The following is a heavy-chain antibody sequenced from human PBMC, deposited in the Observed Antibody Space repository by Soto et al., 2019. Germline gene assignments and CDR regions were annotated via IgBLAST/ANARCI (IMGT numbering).Heavy chain of an antibody. CDR1: GFTFDDYA. Sequence: PGGSLRLSCAASGFTFDDYAMHWVRQAPGKGLEWVSVIYSGGSTYYADSVKGRFTISRHNSKNTLYLQMNSLRAEDTAVYYCASGWPLDYWGQGTLVTVSS. J-gene: IGHJ4*02. CDR3: ASGWPLDY. D-gene: IGHD6-19*01. V-gene: IGHV3-53*04. CDR2: IYSGGST.